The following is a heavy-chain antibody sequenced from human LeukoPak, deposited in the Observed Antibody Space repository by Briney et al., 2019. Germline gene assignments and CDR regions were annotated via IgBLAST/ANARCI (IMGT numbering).Heavy chain of an antibody. CDR3: ARRSGSYCDY. J-gene: IGHJ4*02. Sequence: GESLKISCKGSGYSFTSYWIGWVRQMPGKGLEWMGIVYPVDSNARYSPSFQGQVTISADKSISTAYLQWGSLRASDTAMYYCARRSGSYCDYWGREPWSPSPQ. CDR1: GYSFTSYW. V-gene: IGHV5-51*01. D-gene: IGHD3-10*01. CDR2: VYPVDSNA.